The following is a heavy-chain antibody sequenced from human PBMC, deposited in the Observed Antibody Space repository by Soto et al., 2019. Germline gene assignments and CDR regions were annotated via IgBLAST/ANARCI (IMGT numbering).Heavy chain of an antibody. J-gene: IGHJ6*02. CDR3: AGAGTGYSYAAHTNYGMDV. Sequence: SETLSLTCTVSGGSISSYYWSWIRQPPGKGLGWIGYIYYSGSTNYNPSLKSRVTISVDTSKNQFSLKLSSVTAADTAVYYCAGAGTGYSYAAHTNYGMDVWGQGTTVTVSS. D-gene: IGHD5-18*01. CDR2: IYYSGST. CDR1: GGSISSYY. V-gene: IGHV4-59*01.